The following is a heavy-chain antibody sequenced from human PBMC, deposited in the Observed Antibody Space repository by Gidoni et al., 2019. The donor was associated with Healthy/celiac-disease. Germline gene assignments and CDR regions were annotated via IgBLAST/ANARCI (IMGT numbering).Heavy chain of an antibody. V-gene: IGHV3-21*01. D-gene: IGHD1-1*01. CDR2: ISSSSSYI. CDR3: ARLPVRPNYYYYGMDV. J-gene: IGHJ6*02. CDR1: GFTFSSYS. Sequence: EVQLVESGGGLVKPGGSLRLSCAASGFTFSSYSMNWVRQAPGKGLEWVSSISSSSSYIYYADSVKGRFTISRDNAKNSLYLQMNSLRAEDTAVYYCARLPVRPNYYYYGMDVWGQGTTVTVSS.